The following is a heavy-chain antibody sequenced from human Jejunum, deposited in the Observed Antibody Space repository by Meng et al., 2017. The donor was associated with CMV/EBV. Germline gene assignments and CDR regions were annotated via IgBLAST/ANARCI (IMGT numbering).Heavy chain of an antibody. J-gene: IGHJ5*02. V-gene: IGHV3-21*01. Sequence: GFTFSRYNMNWVRQAPGKGLEWVSSISGNSNYIFYRDSVEGRFTISRDNAKNSLFLQMNSLRAEDSAVYYCARDMVWGDPNSFDAWGQGTRVTVSS. CDR2: ISGNSNYI. D-gene: IGHD3-10*01. CDR3: ARDMVWGDPNSFDA. CDR1: GFTFSRYN.